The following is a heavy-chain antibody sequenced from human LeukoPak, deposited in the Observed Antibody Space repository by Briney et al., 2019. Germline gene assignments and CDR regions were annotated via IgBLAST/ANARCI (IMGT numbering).Heavy chain of an antibody. D-gene: IGHD3/OR15-3a*01. CDR3: WRRTGYYDGFDY. J-gene: IGHJ4*02. CDR1: GGTISSYY. V-gene: IGHV4-59*12. CDR2: IYCSGST. Sequence: TAETLTLTCTVSGGTISSYYWRWIRQPPGKGLEWIGYIYCSGSTIYNTSLKSRVNIFVDMSKDQLSLQLSHVTTAKTDLLYLWRRTGYYDGFDYWGEGTLVTVSS.